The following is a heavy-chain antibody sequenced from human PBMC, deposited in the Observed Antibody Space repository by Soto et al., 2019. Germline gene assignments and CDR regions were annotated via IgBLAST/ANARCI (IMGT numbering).Heavy chain of an antibody. D-gene: IGHD3-10*01. J-gene: IGHJ4*02. V-gene: IGHV3-53*04. Sequence: GGSLRLSCAASGFTVSSNYMSWVRQAPGKGLEWVSVIYSGGSTYYADSVKGRFTISRHNSKNTLYLQMNSMRAEDTAVYYCAREVRGNFDYWGQGTLVTVSS. CDR3: AREVRGNFDY. CDR2: IYSGGST. CDR1: GFTVSSNY.